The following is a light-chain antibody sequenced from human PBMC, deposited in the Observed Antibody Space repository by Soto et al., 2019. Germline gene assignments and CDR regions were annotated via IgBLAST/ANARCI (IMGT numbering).Light chain of an antibody. CDR2: DAS. J-gene: IGKJ5*01. Sequence: EIVLTQSPATLSLSPGERATLSCRASQNVRSYLAWYQQKPGQAPRLLIHDASSRATGIPDRFSGSGSGTDFTLTIRSLEPEDSEVYYCQQRTNWPTSTFGQGTRLEIK. CDR3: QQRTNWPTST. V-gene: IGKV3-11*01. CDR1: QNVRSY.